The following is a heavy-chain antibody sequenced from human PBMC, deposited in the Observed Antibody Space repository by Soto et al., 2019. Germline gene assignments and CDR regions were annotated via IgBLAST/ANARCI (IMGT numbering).Heavy chain of an antibody. CDR3: AAHSSGYPYNWFDP. J-gene: IGHJ5*02. CDR2: IYSGGST. Sequence: GGSLRLSCAASGFTVSSNYMSWVRQAPGKGLEWVSVIYSGGSTYYADSVKGRFTISRDNSKNTLYLQMNSLRAEDTAVYYCAAHSSGYPYNWFDPWGQGTLVTVSS. V-gene: IGHV3-66*01. D-gene: IGHD3-22*01. CDR1: GFTVSSNY.